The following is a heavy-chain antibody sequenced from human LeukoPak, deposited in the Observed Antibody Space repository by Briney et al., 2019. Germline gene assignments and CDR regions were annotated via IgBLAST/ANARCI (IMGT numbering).Heavy chain of an antibody. CDR2: ISGSGGST. CDR1: GFTFSSYA. V-gene: IGHV3-23*01. D-gene: IGHD3-10*01. Sequence: GGSLRLSCAASGFTFSSYAMSWVRQAPGKGLEWVSGISGSGGSTYYADSVKGRFIISRDNSKNTLYLQMNSLRAEDTAVYYCAKDLAYYYGSGDAFDIWGQGTMVTVSS. CDR3: AKDLAYYYGSGDAFDI. J-gene: IGHJ3*02.